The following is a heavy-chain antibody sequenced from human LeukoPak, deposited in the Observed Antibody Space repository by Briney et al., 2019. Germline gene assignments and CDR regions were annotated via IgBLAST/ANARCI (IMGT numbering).Heavy chain of an antibody. Sequence: SETLSLTCTVSGGSISSSSYYWGWIRQPPGKGLEWIGTIYYSGSTYYNPSLKSRVTISVDTSKNQFSLKLSSVTAADTAVFYCANRRDGYPFDYWGQGTLVTVSS. CDR2: IYYSGST. J-gene: IGHJ4*02. V-gene: IGHV4-39*01. D-gene: IGHD5-24*01. CDR1: GGSISSSSYY. CDR3: ANRRDGYPFDY.